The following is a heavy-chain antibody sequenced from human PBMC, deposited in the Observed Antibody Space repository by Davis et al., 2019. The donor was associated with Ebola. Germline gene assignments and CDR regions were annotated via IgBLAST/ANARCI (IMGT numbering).Heavy chain of an antibody. CDR1: GYSFTSYW. Sequence: PGGSLRLSCKGSGYSFTSYWIIWVRQMPGKGLEWMGRIDPSDSYTNYSPSFQSHVTISADKSISTAYLQWSSLKASDTAMYYCATQPMTTLSTTEKFDYWGQGTLVTVSS. J-gene: IGHJ4*02. V-gene: IGHV5-10-1*01. CDR2: IDPSDSYT. CDR3: ATQPMTTLSTTEKFDY. D-gene: IGHD4-17*01.